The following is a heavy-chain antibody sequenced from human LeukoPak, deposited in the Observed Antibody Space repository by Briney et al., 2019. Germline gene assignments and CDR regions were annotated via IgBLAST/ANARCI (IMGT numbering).Heavy chain of an antibody. Sequence: PGGSLRLSCAASGFTFSSYWMHWVRQAPGKGLVWVSRINSDGSSTSYADSVKGRFTISRDNAKNTLYLQMNSLRAEDTAVYHCARGQGILTGYQVTALDYWGQGTLVTVSS. CDR2: INSDGSST. CDR3: ARGQGILTGYQVTALDY. D-gene: IGHD3-9*01. J-gene: IGHJ4*02. V-gene: IGHV3-74*01. CDR1: GFTFSSYW.